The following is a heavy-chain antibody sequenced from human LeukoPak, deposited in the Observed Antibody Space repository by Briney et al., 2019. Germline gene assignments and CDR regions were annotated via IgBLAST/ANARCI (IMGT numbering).Heavy chain of an antibody. J-gene: IGHJ4*02. D-gene: IGHD5-24*01. Sequence: GGSLRLSCAASGFTFSSYAMHWVRQAPGKGLEWVAVISYDGSNKYYADSVKGRSTISRDNSKNTLYLQMNSLRAEDTAVYYCAREWPMTPYFDYWGQGTLVTVSS. V-gene: IGHV3-30*04. CDR2: ISYDGSNK. CDR3: AREWPMTPYFDY. CDR1: GFTFSSYA.